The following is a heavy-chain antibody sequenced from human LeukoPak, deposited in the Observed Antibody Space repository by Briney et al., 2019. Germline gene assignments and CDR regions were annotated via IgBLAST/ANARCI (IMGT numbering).Heavy chain of an antibody. CDR2: IYSGGST. Sequence: PGGSLRLSCAASGFTVSSNYMSWVRQAPGKGLEWVSVIYSGGSTYYADSVKGRFTISRDNSKNTLYLQMGSLRAEDMAVYYCAREGTGYSYGTFDYWGQGTLVTVSS. D-gene: IGHD5-18*01. CDR1: GFTVSSNY. V-gene: IGHV3-66*01. J-gene: IGHJ4*02. CDR3: AREGTGYSYGTFDY.